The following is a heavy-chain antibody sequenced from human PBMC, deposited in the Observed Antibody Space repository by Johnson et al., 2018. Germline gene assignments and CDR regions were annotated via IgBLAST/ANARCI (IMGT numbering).Heavy chain of an antibody. Sequence: QVQLQESGPGLVKPSETLSLTCTVSGGSVSSGSYYWNWIRQPPGKGLEWIGYIYYSGITIYNPSLKIRATISVDTSKNQFSLNLSSLTAADTAVYYCARYNGNYVPEGFDPWGQGTLVTVSS. V-gene: IGHV4-61*01. D-gene: IGHD1-7*01. J-gene: IGHJ5*02. CDR1: GGSVSSGSYY. CDR2: IYYSGIT. CDR3: ARYNGNYVPEGFDP.